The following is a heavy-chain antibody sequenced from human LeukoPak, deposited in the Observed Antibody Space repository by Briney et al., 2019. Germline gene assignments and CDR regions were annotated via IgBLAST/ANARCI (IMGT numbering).Heavy chain of an antibody. J-gene: IGHJ6*02. CDR3: ARDTTEGVLSLDV. D-gene: IGHD2-8*01. Sequence: PGGSLRLSCTASGFTFGDYAMSWFRQAPGKGLEWVSSISSSSSYIYYADSVKGRFTISRDNSKNTLDLQMSSLRVEDTAVYYCARDTTEGVLSLDVWGQGTAVTVSS. CDR2: ISSSSSYI. CDR1: GFTFGDYA. V-gene: IGHV3-21*01.